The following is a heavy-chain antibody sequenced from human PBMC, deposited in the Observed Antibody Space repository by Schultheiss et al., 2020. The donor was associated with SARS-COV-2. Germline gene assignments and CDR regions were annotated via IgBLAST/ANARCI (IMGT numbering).Heavy chain of an antibody. D-gene: IGHD1/OR15-1a*01. CDR2: ISYDGSNK. CDR3: ARGGQTIPQNYYYYMDV. Sequence: GESLKISCAASGFTFSSYAMHWVRQAPGKGLEWVAVISYDGSNKYYADSVKGRFTISRDNSKNTLYLQMNSLRAEDTALYYCARGGQTIPQNYYYYMDVWGKGTTVTVSS. J-gene: IGHJ6*03. CDR1: GFTFSSYA. V-gene: IGHV3-30*04.